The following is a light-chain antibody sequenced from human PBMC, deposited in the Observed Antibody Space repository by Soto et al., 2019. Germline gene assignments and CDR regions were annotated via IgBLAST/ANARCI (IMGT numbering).Light chain of an antibody. V-gene: IGKV1-9*01. CDR3: QHLNDYRYT. J-gene: IGKJ2*01. CDR1: QAISSS. Sequence: DIQLTQSPSFLSASVGDRVTITCRASQAISSSLAWYQHNPGKAPKLLIYAASTLQNGVPSSFSGSGSGTKYTRTISSLQPEDFATYYCQHLNDYRYTFGQGTKVEIK. CDR2: AAS.